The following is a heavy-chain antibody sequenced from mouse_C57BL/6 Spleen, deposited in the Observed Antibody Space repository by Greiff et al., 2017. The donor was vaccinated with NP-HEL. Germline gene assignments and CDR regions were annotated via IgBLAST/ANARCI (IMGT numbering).Heavy chain of an antibody. CDR1: GFTFSDAW. V-gene: IGHV6-6*01. D-gene: IGHD1-1*01. CDR3: TRDGSSPFAY. J-gene: IGHJ3*01. Sequence: EVQLQQSGGGLVQPGGSMKLSCAASGFTFSDAWMDWVRQSPEKGLEWVAEIRNKANNHATYYAESVKGRFTISRDDSKSSVYLQMNSLRAEDTGIYYCTRDGSSPFAYWGQGTLVTVSA. CDR2: IRNKANNHAT.